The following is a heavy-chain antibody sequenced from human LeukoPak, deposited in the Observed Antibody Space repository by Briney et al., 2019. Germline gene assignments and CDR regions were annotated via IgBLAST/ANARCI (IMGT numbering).Heavy chain of an antibody. V-gene: IGHV3-7*05. CDR2: IKQDGGEE. CDR1: GFTFSNHQ. CDR3: ARWNYDSGSWVLDY. Sequence: GGSLRLSCAGSGFTFSNHQMNWVRRAPGKGLEWVAKIKQDGGEEHYVDSVKGRFTISRDNAKNSLYLQMNSLRVEDTAMYYCARWNYDSGSWVLDYWGQGTLVTVSS. J-gene: IGHJ4*02. D-gene: IGHD3-10*01.